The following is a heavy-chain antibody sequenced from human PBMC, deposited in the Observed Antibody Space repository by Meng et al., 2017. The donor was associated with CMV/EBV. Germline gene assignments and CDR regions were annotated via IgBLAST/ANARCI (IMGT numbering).Heavy chain of an antibody. V-gene: IGHV1-46*01. D-gene: IGHD2-2*01. CDR3: AREIIVVPAADYYYGMDV. Sequence: ASVKVSCKASGYTFTSYGISWVRQAPGQGLEWMGIINPSGGSTSYAQKFQGRVTMTRDTSTSTVYMELSSLRSEDTAVYYCAREIIVVPAADYYYGMDVWGQGTTVTVSS. J-gene: IGHJ6*02. CDR1: GYTFTSYG. CDR2: INPSGGST.